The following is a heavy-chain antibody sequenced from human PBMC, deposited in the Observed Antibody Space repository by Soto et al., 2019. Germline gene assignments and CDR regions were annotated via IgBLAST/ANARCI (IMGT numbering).Heavy chain of an antibody. CDR3: TRDASRDSSARGWFDP. CDR2: ISSNSAYI. J-gene: IGHJ5*02. D-gene: IGHD6-13*01. CDR1: GFTFRSFT. Sequence: GGSLRLSCAASGFTFRSFTMNWVRQAPGKGLEWVSTISSNSAYIYYTDALRGRFTTSRDNAKNSLHLQMNSLRAEDTAVYYCTRDASRDSSARGWFDPWGPGTLGTVSS. V-gene: IGHV3-21*01.